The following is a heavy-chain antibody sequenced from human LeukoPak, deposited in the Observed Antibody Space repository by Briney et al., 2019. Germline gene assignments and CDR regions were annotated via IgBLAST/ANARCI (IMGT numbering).Heavy chain of an antibody. J-gene: IGHJ6*03. V-gene: IGHV4-59*12. CDR1: DDSITMYY. CDR2: VDHTGST. D-gene: IGHD2-15*01. CDR3: ARGVVVAATWELGYYYMDV. Sequence: SETLSLTCTVSDDSITMYYWTWIRQPPGKGLEWIGYVDHTGSTNFNPSLKSRVTMSVDTSKNQFSLKLSSVTAADTAVYYCARGVVVAATWELGYYYMDVWGKGTTVTISS.